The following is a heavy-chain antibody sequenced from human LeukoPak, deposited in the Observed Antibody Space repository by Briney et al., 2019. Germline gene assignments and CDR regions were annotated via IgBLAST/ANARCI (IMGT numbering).Heavy chain of an antibody. V-gene: IGHV3-74*01. CDR3: ARGYYYGLDV. CDR1: GFTFSSYW. D-gene: IGHD1-14*01. Sequence: GGSLRLSCAASGFTFSSYWMHWVRHAPGKWLVWVSRINSDGSSTSYADSVKGRFTISRDSAKNSLYLQMNSLRAEDTAVYYCARGYYYGLDVWGKGTTVIVSS. J-gene: IGHJ6*04. CDR2: INSDGSST.